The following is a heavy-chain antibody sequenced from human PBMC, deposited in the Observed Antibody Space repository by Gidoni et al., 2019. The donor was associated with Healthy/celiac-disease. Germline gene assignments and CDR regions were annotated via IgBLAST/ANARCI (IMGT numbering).Heavy chain of an antibody. CDR2: ISWDSGSI. CDR3: ANLGSGYFDHQVAG. V-gene: IGHV3-9*01. CDR1: GFTFDDYA. Sequence: EVQLVESGGGLLQPGRSLILSCAASGFTFDDYAMHWVRHAPGKGLEWVSGISWDSGSIGYADSVKRRITISRENAKSTLYLQMNSLRAEDTALYYCANLGSGYFDHQVAGWGQGTLVTVSS. J-gene: IGHJ4*02. D-gene: IGHD3-22*01.